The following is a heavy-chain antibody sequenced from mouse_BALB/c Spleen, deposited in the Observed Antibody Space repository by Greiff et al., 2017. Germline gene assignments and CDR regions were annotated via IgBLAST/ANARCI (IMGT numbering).Heavy chain of an antibody. Sequence: EVQLVESGGGLVKPGGSLKLSCAASGFTFSSYAMSWVRQSPEKRLEWVAEISSGGSYTYYPDTVTGRFTISRDNAKNTLYLEMSSLRSEDTAMYYCARDGSHYYGSSRSSWFAYWGQGTLVTVSA. J-gene: IGHJ3*01. CDR1: GFTFSSYA. CDR2: ISSGGSYT. CDR3: ARDGSHYYGSSRSSWFAY. D-gene: IGHD1-1*01. V-gene: IGHV5-9-4*01.